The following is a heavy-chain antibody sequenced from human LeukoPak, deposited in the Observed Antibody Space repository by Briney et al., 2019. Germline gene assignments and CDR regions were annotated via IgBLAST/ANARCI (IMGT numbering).Heavy chain of an antibody. V-gene: IGHV3-7*03. CDR3: ARAMDV. CDR1: GFSFSDHW. Sequence: PGGSLRLSCAASGFSFSDHWLDWVRQAPGKGLEWVAHIKGDGSQKYYVDSVKGRFTISRDNAKNSLYLQMNSLRAEDTAVYYCARAMDVWGQGTTVTVSS. CDR2: IKGDGSQK. J-gene: IGHJ6*02.